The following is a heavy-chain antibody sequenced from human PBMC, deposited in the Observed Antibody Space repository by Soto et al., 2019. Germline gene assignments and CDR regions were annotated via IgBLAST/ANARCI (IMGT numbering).Heavy chain of an antibody. Sequence: SETLSLTCTVSGGSISSGGYYWSWIRQHPGKGLEWIGYIYYSGSTYYNPSLKSRVTISVDTSKNQFSLKLSSVTAADTAVYYCAREAITMIVVNWGQGTLVTVPQ. CDR2: IYYSGST. CDR3: AREAITMIVVN. D-gene: IGHD3-22*01. CDR1: GGSISSGGYY. V-gene: IGHV4-31*03. J-gene: IGHJ4*02.